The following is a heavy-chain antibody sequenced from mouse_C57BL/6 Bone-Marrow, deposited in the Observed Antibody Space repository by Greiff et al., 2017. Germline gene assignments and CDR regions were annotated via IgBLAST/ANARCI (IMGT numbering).Heavy chain of an antibody. CDR3: ARSPYYYGSSWYFDV. CDR1: GYTFTDYY. V-gene: IGHV1-26*01. J-gene: IGHJ1*03. Sequence: EVQLQQSGPELVKPGASVKISCKASGYTFTDYYMNWVKQSHGKSLEWIGDINPNNGGTSYNQKFKGKATLTVDKSSSTAYMELSSLTSEDSAVYYCARSPYYYGSSWYFDVWGTGTTVTVSS. D-gene: IGHD1-1*01. CDR2: INPNNGGT.